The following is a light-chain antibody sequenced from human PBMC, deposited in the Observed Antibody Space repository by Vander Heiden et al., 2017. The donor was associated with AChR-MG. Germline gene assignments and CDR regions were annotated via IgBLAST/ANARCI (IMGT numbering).Light chain of an antibody. Sequence: DIVMTQSPDSLAVSLGERATINCKSSQSVLYSTNNKNYLAWYQQKPGHPPKLLIYWASTRESGVPDRFSGSGSGKDFALTISSRQAEDVAVYFCQQYENIPLWTFGQGTKVEIK. CDR3: QQYENIPLWT. V-gene: IGKV4-1*01. J-gene: IGKJ1*01. CDR2: WAS. CDR1: QSVLYSTNNKNY.